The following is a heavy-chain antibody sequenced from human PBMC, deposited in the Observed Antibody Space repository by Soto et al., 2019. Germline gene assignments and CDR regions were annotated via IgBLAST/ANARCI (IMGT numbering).Heavy chain of an antibody. CDR3: AKEQGYCSGGSCYGLDY. J-gene: IGHJ4*02. V-gene: IGHV3-23*01. D-gene: IGHD2-15*01. Sequence: GSLRLSCAASGFTISSYAMSWVRQAQGKGLEWVSAISGSGGSTHYADSVKGRFTISRDNSKSTLYLQMNSLRAEDTAVYYCAKEQGYCSGGSCYGLDYWGQGTLVTVSS. CDR1: GFTISSYA. CDR2: ISGSGGST.